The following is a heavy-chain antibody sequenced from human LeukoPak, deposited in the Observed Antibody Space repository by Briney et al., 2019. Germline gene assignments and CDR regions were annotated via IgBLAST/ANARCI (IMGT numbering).Heavy chain of an antibody. Sequence: ASVKVSCKASGGTFSSYAISWVRQAPGQGLEWMGGIIPIFGTANYAQKFQGRVTITTDESTSTAYMELSSLRSEDTAVYYCAQTPPSTVGATYFSQPFDYWGQGTLVTVSS. CDR2: IIPIFGTA. J-gene: IGHJ4*02. CDR1: GGTFSSYA. V-gene: IGHV1-69*05. D-gene: IGHD1-26*01. CDR3: AQTPPSTVGATYFSQPFDY.